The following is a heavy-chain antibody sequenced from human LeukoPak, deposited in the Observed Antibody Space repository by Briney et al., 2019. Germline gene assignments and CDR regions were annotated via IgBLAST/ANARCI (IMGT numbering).Heavy chain of an antibody. Sequence: GESLKISCKASGYSFSNYWIGWVRHVPGKGLEWMGIVYPRDSDTRYSPSFQGQVTISADKSISTAYPQWSSLKASDTAVYYCARPGERSRRDWNLDQWGQGTLVTVSS. CDR3: ARPGERSRRDWNLDQ. V-gene: IGHV5-51*01. J-gene: IGHJ4*02. CDR2: VYPRDSDT. D-gene: IGHD1-1*01. CDR1: GYSFSNYW.